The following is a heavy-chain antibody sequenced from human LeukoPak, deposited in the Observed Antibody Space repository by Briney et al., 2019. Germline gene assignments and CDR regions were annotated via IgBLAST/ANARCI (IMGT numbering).Heavy chain of an antibody. CDR1: GYTFTSYG. CDR2: MNPNSGNT. Sequence: GASVKVSCKTSGYTFTSYGISWLRQAPGQGLEWMGWMNPNSGNTGYAQKFQGRVTMTEDTSTDTAYMELSSLRSEDTAVYYCATHYVWGSYRLDYWGQGTLVTVSS. J-gene: IGHJ4*02. CDR3: ATHYVWGSYRLDY. V-gene: IGHV1-8*02. D-gene: IGHD3-16*02.